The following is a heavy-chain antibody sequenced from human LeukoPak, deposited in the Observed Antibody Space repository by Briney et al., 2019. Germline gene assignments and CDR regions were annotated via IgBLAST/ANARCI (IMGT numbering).Heavy chain of an antibody. Sequence: SEALSLTCGVYGDSFDSYYWNWIRQFPEKRLEWIGEVDHSGRTTYSPSLQGRVTISVDTSKSQFSLKLNSVTAADTAVYFCAATNYFYGSGSFHKRDSWGQGTLVTVSS. J-gene: IGHJ4*02. D-gene: IGHD3-10*01. CDR1: GDSFDSYY. CDR2: VDHSGRT. V-gene: IGHV4-34*01. CDR3: AATNYFYGSGSFHKRDS.